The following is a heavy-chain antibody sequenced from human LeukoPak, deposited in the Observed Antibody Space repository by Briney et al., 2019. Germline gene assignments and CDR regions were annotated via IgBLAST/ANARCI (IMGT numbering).Heavy chain of an antibody. CDR2: IYYSGST. CDR1: GYSISSGYY. J-gene: IGHJ4*02. CDR3: ARHGRTTVVTPGY. D-gene: IGHD4-23*01. V-gene: IGHV4-38-2*01. Sequence: PSETLSLTCAVSGYSISSGYYWGWIRQPPGKGLEWIGSIYYSGSTYYNPSLKSRVTISVDTSKNQFSLKLSSVTAADTAVYYCARHGRTTVVTPGYWGQGTLVTVSS.